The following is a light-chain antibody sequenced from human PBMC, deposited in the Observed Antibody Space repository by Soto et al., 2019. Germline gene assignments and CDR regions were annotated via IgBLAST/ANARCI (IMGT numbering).Light chain of an antibody. V-gene: IGKV3-20*01. CDR3: QLRT. Sequence: EIVLTQSPGTLSLSPGERATLSCRASQSVSSSYLAWYQQKPGQAPSLLIYGASSRATGIPDRFSGSGSGTDFTLTISRLEPEDVAVYCCQLRTFGQGTKLEIK. CDR1: QSVSSSY. J-gene: IGKJ2*01. CDR2: GAS.